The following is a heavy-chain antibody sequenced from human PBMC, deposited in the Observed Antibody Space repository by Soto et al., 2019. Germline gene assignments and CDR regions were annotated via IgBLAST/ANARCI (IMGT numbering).Heavy chain of an antibody. J-gene: IGHJ4*02. CDR2: ISVSGDTT. Sequence: EVQLLESGGGLVQSGGSLRLSCAASGFTFSSFAMNWVHQAPGKGLEWVSTISVSGDTTTYADSVKGRFTISRDNSMDTLYLQMNSLRAEDTALYFCAKDGVGWVTTVSYFDSWGQGTRVTVSS. CDR3: AKDGVGWVTTVSYFDS. V-gene: IGHV3-23*01. D-gene: IGHD4-4*01. CDR1: GFTFSSFA.